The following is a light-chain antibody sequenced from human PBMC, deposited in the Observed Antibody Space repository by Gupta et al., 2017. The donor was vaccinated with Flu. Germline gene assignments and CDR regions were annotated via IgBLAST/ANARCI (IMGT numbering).Light chain of an antibody. CDR1: NIGSET. V-gene: IGLV3-21*01. Sequence: GGNNIGSETVHWYQRKPGQAPVLVLYDDDFRPSGIPERFSGSNSGNTATLTIRRVEAGDDADYYCQVWDTASDHWLFGAGTTLTVV. CDR2: DDD. J-gene: IGLJ3*02. CDR3: QVWDTASDHWL.